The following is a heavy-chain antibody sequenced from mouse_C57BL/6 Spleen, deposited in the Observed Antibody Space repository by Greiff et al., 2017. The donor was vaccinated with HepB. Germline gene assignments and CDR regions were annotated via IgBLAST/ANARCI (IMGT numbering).Heavy chain of an antibody. D-gene: IGHD1-1*01. CDR1: GYTFTSYT. CDR2: INPSSGYT. CDR3: ARFIATVVAPYYAMDY. V-gene: IGHV1-4*01. Sequence: VQLQQSGAELARPGASVKMSCKASGYTFTSYTMHWVKQRPGQGLEWIGYINPSSGYTKYNQKFKDKATLTADKSSSTAYMQLSSLTSEDSAVYDCARFIATVVAPYYAMDYWGQGTSVTIAS. J-gene: IGHJ4*01.